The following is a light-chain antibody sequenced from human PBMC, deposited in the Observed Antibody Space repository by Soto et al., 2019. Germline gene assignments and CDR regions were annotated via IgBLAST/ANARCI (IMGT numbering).Light chain of an antibody. CDR3: QQYGSSLWT. CDR1: QSVSSSY. V-gene: IGKV3-20*01. J-gene: IGKJ1*01. Sequence: EIVLTQSPGTLTLSPGERATLSCRASQSVSSSYLAWYQQKPGQAPRLLIYGASSRATGIPDRFSGSGSGTDFTLTTSRLDPEHFAVYYCQQYGSSLWTFGQGTKVEI. CDR2: GAS.